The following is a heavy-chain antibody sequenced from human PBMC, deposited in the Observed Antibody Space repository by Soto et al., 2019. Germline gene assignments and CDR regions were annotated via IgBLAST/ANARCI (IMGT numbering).Heavy chain of an antibody. CDR1: GYTFTIYA. V-gene: IGHV1-3*01. Sequence: ASVKVSCKTAGYTFTIYAMHLVRQAPGQRLEWMGWINAGNGNTKYSQKFQGRVTITRDTSASTAYMELSSLRSEDTAVYYCARRGSDCLDYWGQGTLVTVS. D-gene: IGHD6-19*01. J-gene: IGHJ4*02. CDR2: INAGNGNT. CDR3: ARRGSDCLDY.